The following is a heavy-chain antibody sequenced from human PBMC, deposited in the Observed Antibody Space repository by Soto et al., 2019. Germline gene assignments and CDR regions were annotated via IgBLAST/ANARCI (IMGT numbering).Heavy chain of an antibody. D-gene: IGHD2-21*02. Sequence: LRLSCAASGFTFSSYEMDWVRQAPGKGLEWVSYISSSGSTIYYADSVKGRFTISRDNAKNSLYLQMNSLRAEDTAVYYCARSEVVTAIYSPPAEYFQHWGQGTLVTVSS. CDR2: ISSSGSTI. J-gene: IGHJ1*01. V-gene: IGHV3-48*03. CDR3: ARSEVVTAIYSPPAEYFQH. CDR1: GFTFSSYE.